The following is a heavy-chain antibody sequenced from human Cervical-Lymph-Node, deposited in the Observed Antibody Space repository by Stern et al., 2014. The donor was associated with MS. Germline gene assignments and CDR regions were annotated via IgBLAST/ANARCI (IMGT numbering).Heavy chain of an antibody. Sequence: MQLVESGTKLQKPGASVKVSCKASGYTFTAFFIHWVRQVPGQGLEWMGRLNPNSDDPTYAQKFQDRFTLTRDTSIGTAYLELSRLTSADTAVYYCAREATRIVFGIDYWGQGTQVTVSS. CDR2: LNPNSDDP. CDR3: AREATRIVFGIDY. V-gene: IGHV1-2*06. CDR1: GYTFTAFF. J-gene: IGHJ4*02. D-gene: IGHD1-26*01.